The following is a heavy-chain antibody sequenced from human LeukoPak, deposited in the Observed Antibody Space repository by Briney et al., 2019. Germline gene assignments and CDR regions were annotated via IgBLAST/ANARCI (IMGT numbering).Heavy chain of an antibody. CDR2: INPNSGGT. CDR1: GYTLTELS. V-gene: IGHV1-2*06. CDR3: ARGYGSGSYNWFDP. J-gene: IGHJ5*02. Sequence: ASVKVSCKVSGYTLTELSMHWVRQAPGQGLEWMGRINPNSGGTNYAQKFQGRVTMTRDTSISTAYMELSRLRSDDTAVYYCARGYGSGSYNWFDPWGQGTLVTVSS. D-gene: IGHD3-10*01.